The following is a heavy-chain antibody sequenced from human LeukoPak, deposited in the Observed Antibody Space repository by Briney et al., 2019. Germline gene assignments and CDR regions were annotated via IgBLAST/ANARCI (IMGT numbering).Heavy chain of an antibody. CDR3: VRPSIDDYGDCGY. V-gene: IGHV3-30*03. J-gene: IGHJ4*02. D-gene: IGHD4-17*01. Sequence: GGSLRLSCAASGFTFSSYGMHWVRQAPGKGLEWVAVISYDGSNKYYADSVKGRFTISRDDAKNSLYLQMNSLRADDTAVYYCVRPSIDDYGDCGYWGQGTLVTVSS. CDR2: ISYDGSNK. CDR1: GFTFSSYG.